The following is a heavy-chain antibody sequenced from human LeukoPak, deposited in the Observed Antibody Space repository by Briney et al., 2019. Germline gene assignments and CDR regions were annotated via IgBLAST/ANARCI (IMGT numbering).Heavy chain of an antibody. CDR3: AREREGVVTVLRDWEYSYFYMDV. Sequence: SETLSLTCSVSGYSISSAYYWGWIRQPPGKGLEWIGTMYHSGSTNYNPSLKSRVSISLDTSKNQFSLKLSSVTAADTAVYYCAREREGVVTVLRDWEYSYFYMDVWGKGTTVTISS. CDR2: MYHSGST. D-gene: IGHD2-21*02. V-gene: IGHV4-38-2*02. CDR1: GYSISSAYY. J-gene: IGHJ6*03.